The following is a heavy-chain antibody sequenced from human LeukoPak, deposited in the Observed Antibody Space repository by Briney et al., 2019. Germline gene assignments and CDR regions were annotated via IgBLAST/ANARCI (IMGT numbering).Heavy chain of an antibody. D-gene: IGHD2-2*01. V-gene: IGHV3-21*01. CDR2: ISSGSSYI. CDR1: GFTFSSYS. J-gene: IGHJ4*02. CDR3: ARDPYCSSTSCFAPFDY. Sequence: GGCLRLSCAASGFTFSSYSMNWVRQAPGKGLEWVSSISSGSSYIYYADSVKGRFTISRDNAKNSLYLQMNSLRAEDTAVYYCARDPYCSSTSCFAPFDYWGQGTLVTVSS.